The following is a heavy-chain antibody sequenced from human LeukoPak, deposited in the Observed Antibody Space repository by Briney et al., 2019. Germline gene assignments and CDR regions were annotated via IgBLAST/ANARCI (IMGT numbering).Heavy chain of an antibody. D-gene: IGHD3-10*01. CDR2: IIPIFGTA. CDR3: ASLLYGSGTRGSYYYYMDV. V-gene: IGHV1-69*13. J-gene: IGHJ6*03. CDR1: GGTFSSYA. Sequence: WASVKVSCTASGGTFSSYAISWVRQAPGQGLEWMGGIIPIFGTANYAQKFQGRVTITADESTSTAYMELSSLRSEDTAVYYCASLLYGSGTRGSYYYYMDVWGKGTTVTISS.